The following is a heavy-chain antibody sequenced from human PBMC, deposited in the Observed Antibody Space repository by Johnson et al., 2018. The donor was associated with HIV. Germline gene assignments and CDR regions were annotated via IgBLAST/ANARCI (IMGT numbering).Heavy chain of an antibody. CDR3: ARGLQSLIVVITRGAFDI. J-gene: IGHJ3*02. Sequence: VQLVESGGGLVQYGRSPRLSCAASGFNVSINYMNWVRQAPGKGLEWVSAISGSGGSTYYADSAKGRFTISRDNSKNTLYLQMNSLRVEDTAVYYCARGLQSLIVVITRGAFDIWGQGTMVTVSS. D-gene: IGHD3-22*01. V-gene: IGHV3-23*04. CDR2: ISGSGGST. CDR1: GFNVSINY.